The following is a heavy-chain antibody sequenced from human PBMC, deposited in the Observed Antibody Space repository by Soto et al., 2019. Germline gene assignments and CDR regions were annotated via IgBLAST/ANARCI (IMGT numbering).Heavy chain of an antibody. CDR2: TYYRSKWYN. D-gene: IGHD1-26*01. Sequence: PSQTLSLTCAISGDSVSSNSAAWNWIRQSPSRGLEWLGRTYYRSKWYNDYAVSVKSRITINPDTSKNQFSLQLNSVTPEDTAVYYCARVRSYSGSYSDAFDIWGQGTMVTVSS. J-gene: IGHJ3*02. CDR1: GDSVSSNSAA. V-gene: IGHV6-1*01. CDR3: ARVRSYSGSYSDAFDI.